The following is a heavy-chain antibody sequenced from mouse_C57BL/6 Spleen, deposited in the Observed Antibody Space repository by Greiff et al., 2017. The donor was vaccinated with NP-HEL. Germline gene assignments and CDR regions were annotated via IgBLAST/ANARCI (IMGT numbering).Heavy chain of an antibody. CDR2: IDPSDSET. D-gene: IGHD3-2*02. V-gene: IGHV1-52*01. Sequence: QVQLQQPGAELVRPGSSVKLSCKASGYTFTSYWMHWVKQRPIQGLEWIGNIDPSDSETHYNQKFKDKATLTVDKSSSTAYMQLSSLTSEDSAVYYCARRGLRLRHFDDWGQGTTLTVSS. J-gene: IGHJ2*01. CDR3: ARRGLRLRHFDD. CDR1: GYTFTSYW.